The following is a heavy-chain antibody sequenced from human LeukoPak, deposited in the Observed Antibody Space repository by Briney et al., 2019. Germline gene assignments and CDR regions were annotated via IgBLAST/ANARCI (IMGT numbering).Heavy chain of an antibody. V-gene: IGHV4-30-2*03. D-gene: IGHD6-6*01. CDR1: GGSISSGGYS. CDR2: IYYSGST. CDR3: ARLRVAAYAQDV. J-gene: IGHJ6*04. Sequence: SETLSLTCAVSGGSISSGGYSWSWIRQPPGKGLEWIGSIYYSGSTYYNPSLKSRVTISVDTSKNQFSLKLSSVTAADTAVYYYARLRVAAYAQDVWGKGTTVTVSS.